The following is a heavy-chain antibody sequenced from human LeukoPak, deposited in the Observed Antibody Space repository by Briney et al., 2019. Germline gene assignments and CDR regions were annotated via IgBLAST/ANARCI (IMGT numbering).Heavy chain of an antibody. CDR2: ISYDGSNK. J-gene: IGHJ4*02. CDR3: ARGNPPNQPVDF. CDR1: GFTFSSYG. V-gene: IGHV3-30*03. D-gene: IGHD1-14*01. Sequence: PGGSLRLSCAASGFTFSSYGMHWVRQAPGKGLEWVAVISYDGSNKYYADSVKGRFTISRDDSKNMAHLQMSSLRADDTAVYYCARGNPPNQPVDFWGQGTLVTVSS.